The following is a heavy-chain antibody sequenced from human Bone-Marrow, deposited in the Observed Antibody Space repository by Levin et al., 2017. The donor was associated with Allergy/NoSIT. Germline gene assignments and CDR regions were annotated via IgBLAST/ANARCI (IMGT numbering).Heavy chain of an antibody. V-gene: IGHV1-69*06. D-gene: IGHD4-23*01. Sequence: SVKVSCKASGGTFSSSAISWVRQAPGQGLEWLGGIIPLFNTVNYAQKFQGRVTITADKSTGTAYMELNSLRYEDTAVYYCARDAGWELITWFDPWGQGTLVTVAS. CDR2: IIPLFNTV. J-gene: IGHJ5*02. CDR3: ARDAGWELITWFDP. CDR1: GGTFSSSA.